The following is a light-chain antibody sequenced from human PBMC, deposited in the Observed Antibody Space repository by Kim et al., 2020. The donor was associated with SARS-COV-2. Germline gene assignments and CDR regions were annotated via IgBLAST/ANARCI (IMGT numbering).Light chain of an antibody. CDR3: QTWGTGMV. Sequence: QPVLTQSPSASASLGASVKLTCTLSSGHSSYAIAWHQQQPEKGPRYLMKLNSDGSHSKGDGIPDRFSGSSGGAERYLTISSLQSEDEADYYCQTWGTGMVCGGGTQLTVL. J-gene: IGLJ2*01. CDR2: LNSDGSH. V-gene: IGLV4-69*01. CDR1: SGHSSYA.